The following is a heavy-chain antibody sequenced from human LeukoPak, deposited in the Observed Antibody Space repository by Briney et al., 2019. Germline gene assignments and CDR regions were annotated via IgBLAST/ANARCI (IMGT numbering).Heavy chain of an antibody. V-gene: IGHV3-74*01. D-gene: IGHD1-26*01. CDR3: VRGQEVWELLPDDGFDM. CDR1: GFSFSTYW. Sequence: GGSLRLSCAASGFSFSTYWLHWVRQTPGKGLMWVSRINPDSSAASYADSVKGRFTISRDNAENTLYLRMNSLRREDTAVYYCVRGQEVWELLPDDGFDMWGQGTKVTVAS. CDR2: INPDSSAA. J-gene: IGHJ3*02.